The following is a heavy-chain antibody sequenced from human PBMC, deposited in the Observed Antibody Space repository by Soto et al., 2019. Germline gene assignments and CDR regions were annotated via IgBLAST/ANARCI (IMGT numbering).Heavy chain of an antibody. J-gene: IGHJ5*02. D-gene: IGHD2-15*01. CDR3: ASPKISFYNWFDP. V-gene: IGHV4-39*01. CDR1: GGSISSSSYY. CDR2: IYYSGST. Sequence: SETLSLTCTVSGGSISSSSYYWGWIRQPPGKGLEWIGSIYYSGSTYYNPSLKSRVTISVDTSKNQFSLKLSSVTAADTAVYYCASPKISFYNWFDPWGQGTLVTVSS.